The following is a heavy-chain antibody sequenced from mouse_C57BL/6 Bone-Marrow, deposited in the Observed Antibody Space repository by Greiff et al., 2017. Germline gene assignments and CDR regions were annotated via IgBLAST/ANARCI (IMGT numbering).Heavy chain of an antibody. CDR3: ARQDYYGSSSFAY. CDR2: ISSGGSYT. Sequence: EVHLVESGGDLVKPGGSLKLSCAASGFTFSSYGMSWVRQTPDKRLEWVATISSGGSYTYYPDSVKGRFTISRDNAKNTLYLQMSSLKSDDTARYYCARQDYYGSSSFAYWGQGTLVTVSA. CDR1: GFTFSSYG. V-gene: IGHV5-6*01. J-gene: IGHJ3*01. D-gene: IGHD1-1*01.